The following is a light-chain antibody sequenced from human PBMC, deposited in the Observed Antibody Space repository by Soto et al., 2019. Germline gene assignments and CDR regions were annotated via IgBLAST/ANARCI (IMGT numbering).Light chain of an antibody. J-gene: IGKJ5*01. CDR1: QSISRN. V-gene: IGKV1-39*01. CDR3: QQSDSIPIT. Sequence: IQLTQSPSSLSASVGDTVTITCRASQSISRNLNWYQQKPGKAPNLLIFAASSLQSGVPSRFSGSGSGTDFTLAISGVQPEDFGTYYCQQSDSIPITFGQGTRLEIK. CDR2: AAS.